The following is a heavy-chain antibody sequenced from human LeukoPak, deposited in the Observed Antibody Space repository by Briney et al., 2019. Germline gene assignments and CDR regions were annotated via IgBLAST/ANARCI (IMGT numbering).Heavy chain of an antibody. V-gene: IGHV1-69*04. J-gene: IGHJ6*02. CDR1: GGTFTSYA. CDR2: IIPILGIA. CDR3: ARDRNRYGMDV. D-gene: IGHD1-14*01. Sequence: SAKVSCKASGGTFTSYAISWVRQAPGQGREWMGRIIPILGIANYAQKFQGRVTITADKSTSTAYMELSSLRSEDTAVYYCARDRNRYGMDVWGQGTTVTVSS.